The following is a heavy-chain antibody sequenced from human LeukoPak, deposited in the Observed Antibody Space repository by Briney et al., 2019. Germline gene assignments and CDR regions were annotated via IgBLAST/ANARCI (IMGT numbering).Heavy chain of an antibody. J-gene: IGHJ3*02. D-gene: IGHD6-19*01. CDR3: ARRIAVAAFDI. V-gene: IGHV3-15*01. CDR2: VKSKTDGGTT. CDR1: GFAFSSYA. Sequence: GGSLRLSCAASGFAFSSYAMSWVRQAPGKGLEWVGRVKSKTDGGTTDDAAPVKGRFTISRDDSKNTLYLQMNSLRDEDTAVYYCARRIAVAAFDIWGQGTMVTVSS.